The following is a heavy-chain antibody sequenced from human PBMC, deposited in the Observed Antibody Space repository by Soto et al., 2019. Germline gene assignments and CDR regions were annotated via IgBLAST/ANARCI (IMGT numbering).Heavy chain of an antibody. Sequence: GGSLRLSCAASGFTFSSYGMHWVRQAPGKGLEWVAVISYDGSNKYYADSVKGRFTISRDNSKNTLYLQMNSLRAEDTAVYYCAKDLLEGVLQTIYYYYGMDVWGQGTTVTVSS. V-gene: IGHV3-30*18. CDR1: GFTFSSYG. CDR2: ISYDGSNK. J-gene: IGHJ6*02. CDR3: AKDLLEGVLQTIYYYYGMDV. D-gene: IGHD4-4*01.